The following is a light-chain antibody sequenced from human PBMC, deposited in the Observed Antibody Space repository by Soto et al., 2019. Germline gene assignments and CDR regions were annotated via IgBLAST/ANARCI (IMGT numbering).Light chain of an antibody. Sequence: DIQMTQSPSTLSASVGDRVTITCRASQSISDWLAWYQQEPGKAPKLLIYKASTLKSGVPSRFSGSGSGTEFTLTISSLQPDDSATYYCQHYNSYSEAFGQGTKVDIK. V-gene: IGKV1-5*03. CDR1: QSISDW. J-gene: IGKJ1*01. CDR2: KAS. CDR3: QHYNSYSEA.